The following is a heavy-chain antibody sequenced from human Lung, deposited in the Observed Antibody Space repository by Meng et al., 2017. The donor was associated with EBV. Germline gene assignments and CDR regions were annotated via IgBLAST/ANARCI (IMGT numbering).Heavy chain of an antibody. CDR1: GFTFSAYA. CDR3: AIIPYSNA. CDR2: IWYDGSNK. J-gene: IGHJ5*02. D-gene: IGHD4-11*01. Sequence: QVVLVESGGGVVQPGGSLRLSCAASGFTFSAYAMHWVRQSPGKGLEWVAVIWYDGSNKYYADSVRGRFTISRDNSKNMVSLQMNSLRPGDTATYYCAIIPYSNAWGQGTLVTVSS. V-gene: IGHV3-33*01.